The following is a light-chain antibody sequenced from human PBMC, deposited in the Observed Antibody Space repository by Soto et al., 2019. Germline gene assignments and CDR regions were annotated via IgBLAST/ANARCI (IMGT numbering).Light chain of an antibody. CDR2: VNSDGSH. J-gene: IGLJ3*02. Sequence: QLVLTQSPSASASLGASVKLTCTLSSGHSSSAIAWHQQQPEKGPRFLMRVNSDGSHNKGDGIPDRFSGSSSGAERYLTISSLQSEDEADYYCQTSGVFGGGTKVTVL. CDR3: QTSGV. V-gene: IGLV4-69*01. CDR1: SGHSSSA.